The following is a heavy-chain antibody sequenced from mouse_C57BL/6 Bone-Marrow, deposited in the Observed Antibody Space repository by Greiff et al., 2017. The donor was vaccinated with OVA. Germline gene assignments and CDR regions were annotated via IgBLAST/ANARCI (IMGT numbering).Heavy chain of an antibody. CDR1: GYTFTSYW. CDR2: IDPSDSYT. Sequence: VQLQQPGAELVKPGASVKLSCKASGYTFTSYWMQWVKQRPGQGLEWIGEIDPSDSYTNYNQKFKGKATLTVDTSSSTAYMQRSSLTSEDSAVYYCAKGYGYDDAWFAYWGQGTLVTVSA. CDR3: AKGYGYDDAWFAY. V-gene: IGHV1-50*01. J-gene: IGHJ3*01. D-gene: IGHD2-2*01.